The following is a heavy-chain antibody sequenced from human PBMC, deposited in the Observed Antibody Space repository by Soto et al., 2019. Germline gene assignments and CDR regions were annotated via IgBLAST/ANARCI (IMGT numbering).Heavy chain of an antibody. J-gene: IGHJ3*02. D-gene: IGHD3-16*01. V-gene: IGHV3-23*01. CDR1: GFTFSRYA. CDR3: AKGGYYSLFDI. CDR2: ISGSGGRT. Sequence: GVSLRLSCVASGFTFSRYARSWVRQTPGKGLGRVSGISGSGGRTYYADSVKGRITIFRVNSNNSLWSQMHSLRVEDTAVYYCAKGGYYSLFDIWGQGTMVTVSS.